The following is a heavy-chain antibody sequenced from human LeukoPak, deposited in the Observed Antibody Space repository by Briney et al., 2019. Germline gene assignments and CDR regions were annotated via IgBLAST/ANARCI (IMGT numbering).Heavy chain of an antibody. Sequence: ASVKVSCKASGYTFTTYGISWMRQAPGQRLEWIGWIVVGSGNTNYAQKFQERVTITRDMSTSTVYMDLSSQRSEDTAVYYCAAASNYYDRSNYYSYAMDVWGQGTTVTVSS. J-gene: IGHJ6*02. CDR1: GYTFTTYG. CDR2: IVVGSGNT. CDR3: AAASNYYDRSNYYSYAMDV. D-gene: IGHD3-22*01. V-gene: IGHV1-58*02.